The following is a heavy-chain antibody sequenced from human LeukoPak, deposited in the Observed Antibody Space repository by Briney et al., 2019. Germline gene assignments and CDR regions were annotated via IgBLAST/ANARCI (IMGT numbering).Heavy chain of an antibody. Sequence: GGSLRLSCAASGFNFGDSAMSWVRQTPRKGLEWVSLISFNGRNTYYGDSVKGRFTISRDNSKDTIYLQMNSLRAEDTAIFYCVRDIELSTWGPGTMVTVSS. D-gene: IGHD3-16*02. CDR3: VRDIELST. J-gene: IGHJ3*01. CDR2: ISFNGRNT. CDR1: GFNFGDSA. V-gene: IGHV3-23*01.